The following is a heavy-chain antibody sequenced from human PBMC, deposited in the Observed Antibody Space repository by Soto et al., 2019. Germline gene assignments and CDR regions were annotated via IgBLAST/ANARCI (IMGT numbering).Heavy chain of an antibody. CDR2: IYYSGST. Sequence: QVQLQESGPGLVKPSETLSLTCTVSGGSVSSGSYYWSWIRQHPGKGLEWIGYIYYSGSTNYNPSLKSRVTISVDTSKNQFSLNLSSVTAADTAVYYCARDYPTDHAFDIWGQGTMVTVSS. CDR1: GGSVSSGSYY. CDR3: ARDYPTDHAFDI. V-gene: IGHV4-61*01. J-gene: IGHJ3*02.